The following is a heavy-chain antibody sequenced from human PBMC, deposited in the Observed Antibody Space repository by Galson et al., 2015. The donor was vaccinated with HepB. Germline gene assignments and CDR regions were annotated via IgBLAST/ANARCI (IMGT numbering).Heavy chain of an antibody. J-gene: IGHJ1*01. CDR2: ISYDRSNK. CDR3: ARDLAPQNYQPYSSGWYTYFQH. V-gene: IGHV3-30*04. CDR1: GFTFSSSA. D-gene: IGHD6-19*01. Sequence: SLRLSCAASGFTFSSSAMHWVRQAPGKGLEWVALISYDRSNKYYADSVKGRFTISRDNSKNTLYLQMNSLRAEDTAVYYCARDLAPQNYQPYSSGWYTYFQHWGQGTLVTVSS.